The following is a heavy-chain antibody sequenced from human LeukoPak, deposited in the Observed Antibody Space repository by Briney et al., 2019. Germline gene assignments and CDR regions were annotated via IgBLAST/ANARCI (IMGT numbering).Heavy chain of an antibody. V-gene: IGHV4-39*07. J-gene: IGHJ4*02. Sequence: SETLSLTCTVSGGSISSSSYYWGWIRQPPGKGLEWIGSIYYSGSTYYNPSLKSRVTISVDTSKNQFSLKLSSVTAADTAVYYCARDLYCSGGSCYFQAFDYWGQGTLVTVSS. CDR1: GGSISSSSYY. CDR2: IYYSGST. D-gene: IGHD2-15*01. CDR3: ARDLYCSGGSCYFQAFDY.